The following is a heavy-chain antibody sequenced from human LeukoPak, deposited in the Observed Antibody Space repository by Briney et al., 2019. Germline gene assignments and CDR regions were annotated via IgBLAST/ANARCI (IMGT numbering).Heavy chain of an antibody. J-gene: IGHJ4*02. CDR2: IKQDGSAK. Sequence: GGSLRLSCAASGFTFSNYWMTWVRQVPGKGLEWVANIKQDGSAKYYVDSVKGRFTISRDNAKNSVYLQMNSPRVVDTAVYYCARVGSLAVPQDHWGQGTLVTVSS. D-gene: IGHD6-6*01. CDR1: GFTFSNYW. CDR3: ARVGSLAVPQDH. V-gene: IGHV3-7*03.